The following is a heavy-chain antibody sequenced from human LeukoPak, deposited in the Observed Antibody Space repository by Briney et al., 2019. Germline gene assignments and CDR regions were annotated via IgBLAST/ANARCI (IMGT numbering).Heavy chain of an antibody. J-gene: IGHJ6*03. Sequence: SETLSLTRAVYGGSFSGYYWSWIRQPPGKGLEWIGEINHSGSTNYNPSLKSRVTISVDTSKNQFSLKLSSVTAADTAVYYCARGLYYYYYYMDVWGKGTTVTVSS. CDR3: ARGLYYYYYYMDV. CDR1: GGSFSGYY. V-gene: IGHV4-34*01. CDR2: INHSGST.